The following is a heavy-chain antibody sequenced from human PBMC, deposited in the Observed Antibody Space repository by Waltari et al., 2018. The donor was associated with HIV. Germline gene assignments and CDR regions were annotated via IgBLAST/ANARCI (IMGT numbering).Heavy chain of an antibody. CDR1: GGSISSGGYS. V-gene: IGHV4-30-2*01. D-gene: IGHD2-21*02. J-gene: IGHJ6*02. CDR3: ARGDPDYGMDV. Sequence: QLRLQESGSGLVKPSQTLSLTRVVSGGSISSGGYSWSWIRQPPGKGLEWIGNIYHSGISFYTPSLKSRVTISVDRSKNQLSLNLTSVTAADTGVYFCARGDPDYGMDVWGQGTTVTVS. CDR2: IYHSGIS.